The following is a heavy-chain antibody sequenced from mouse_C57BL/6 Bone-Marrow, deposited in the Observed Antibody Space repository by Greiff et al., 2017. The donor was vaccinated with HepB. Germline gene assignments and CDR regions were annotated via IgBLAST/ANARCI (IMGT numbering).Heavy chain of an antibody. CDR1: GYTFTSYW. V-gene: IGHV1-50*01. J-gene: IGHJ3*01. D-gene: IGHD4-1*01. Sequence: QVQLQQSGAELVKPGASVKLSCKASGYTFTSYWMQWVKQRPGQGLEWIGEIDPSDSYTNYNQKFKGKATLTVDTSSSTAYMQLSSLTSEGSAVYYCARRLGFAYWGQGTLVTVSA. CDR3: ARRLGFAY. CDR2: IDPSDSYT.